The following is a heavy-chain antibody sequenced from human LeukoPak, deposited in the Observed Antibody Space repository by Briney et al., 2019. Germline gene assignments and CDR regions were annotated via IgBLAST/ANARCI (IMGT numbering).Heavy chain of an antibody. CDR3: AKDPGSLDV. J-gene: IGHJ3*01. CDR1: GGIFSSYA. CDR2: IIPISHTP. V-gene: IGHV1-69*05. D-gene: IGHD3-10*01. Sequence: KISCKASGGIFSSYAISWVRQAPGLGLEWMGRIIPISHTPNYAQKFRGRVTLTTDDSTSTAYMELSSLSSEDTAVYYCAKDPGSLDVWGQGTLVTVSS.